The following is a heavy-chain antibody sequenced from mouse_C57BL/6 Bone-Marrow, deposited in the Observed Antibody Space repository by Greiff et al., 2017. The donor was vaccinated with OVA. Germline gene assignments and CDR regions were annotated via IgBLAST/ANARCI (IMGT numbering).Heavy chain of an antibody. CDR1: GYTFTDYE. J-gene: IGHJ2*01. CDR3: TRSYSNYGDFDY. CDR2: IDPETGGT. D-gene: IGHD2-5*01. Sequence: QVQLQQSGAELVRPGASVTLSCKASGYTFTDYEMHWVKQTPVHGLAWIGAIDPETGGTAYNQKFKGQAILTADKSASTAYMELRSLTSEDSAVYYCTRSYSNYGDFDYWGQGTTLTVSS. V-gene: IGHV1-15*01.